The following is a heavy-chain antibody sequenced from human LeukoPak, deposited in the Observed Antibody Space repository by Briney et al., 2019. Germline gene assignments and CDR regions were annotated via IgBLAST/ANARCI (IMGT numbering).Heavy chain of an antibody. CDR3: ARDPGYSNYIADY. Sequence: PGGSLRLSCAASGFTFSSYWMHWVRQAPGKGLVWVSRINTDGSSTNYADSVKGRFTLSRDNAKNTLYLQMNSLRAEDTAVYYCARDPGYSNYIADYWGQGTLVTVSS. V-gene: IGHV3-74*01. D-gene: IGHD4-11*01. CDR1: GFTFSSYW. CDR2: INTDGSST. J-gene: IGHJ4*02.